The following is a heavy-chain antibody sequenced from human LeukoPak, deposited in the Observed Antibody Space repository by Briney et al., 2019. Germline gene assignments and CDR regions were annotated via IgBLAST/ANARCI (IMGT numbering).Heavy chain of an antibody. CDR3: ATRAAVGDAYYFDY. Sequence: GSLRLSCAASGSTFSSYAMSWVRQAPGKGLEWVSAISGSGGSTYYADSVKGRFTISRDNSKNTLYLQMNSLRAEDTAVYYCATRAAVGDAYYFDYWGQGTLVTVSS. J-gene: IGHJ4*02. V-gene: IGHV3-23*01. CDR1: GSTFSSYA. D-gene: IGHD3-16*01. CDR2: ISGSGGST.